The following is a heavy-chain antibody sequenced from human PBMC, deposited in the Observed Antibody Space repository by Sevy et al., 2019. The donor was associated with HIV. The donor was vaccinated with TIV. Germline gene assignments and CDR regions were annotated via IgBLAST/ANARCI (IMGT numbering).Heavy chain of an antibody. Sequence: ASVKVSCKASDYTFSTQGFNWVRQAPGQGLEWMGWISAYNGNTKYAQKFQGRVTMTTDTSTSTSYMELRSLTSDDTAVYYCARDWAPGYYYDAIGVKRDYYFDYWGQGTLVTVSS. V-gene: IGHV1-18*01. CDR1: DYTFSTQG. J-gene: IGHJ4*02. CDR3: ARDWAPGYYYDAIGVKRDYYFDY. CDR2: ISAYNGNT. D-gene: IGHD3-22*01.